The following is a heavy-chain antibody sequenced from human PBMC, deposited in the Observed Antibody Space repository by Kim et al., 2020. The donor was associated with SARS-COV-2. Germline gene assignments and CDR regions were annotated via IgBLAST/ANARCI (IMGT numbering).Heavy chain of an antibody. Sequence: NYNPSLKSRVALSVDTSKNQFSLKLSSVTAADTAVYYCARDRGSGSYYTLWGQGTLVTVSS. V-gene: IGHV4-59*01. CDR3: ARDRGSGSYYTL. J-gene: IGHJ4*02. D-gene: IGHD3-10*01.